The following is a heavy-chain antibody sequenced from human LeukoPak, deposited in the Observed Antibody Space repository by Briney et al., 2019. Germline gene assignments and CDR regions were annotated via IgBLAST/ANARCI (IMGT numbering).Heavy chain of an antibody. Sequence: PSETLSLTCTVSGGSISSGDYYWSWIRQPPGKGLEWIGYIYYSGSTYYNPSLKSRVTISVDTSKNQFSLKLSSVTAADTAVYYCARRTPPYYYYGMDVWGQGTTVTVSS. J-gene: IGHJ6*02. CDR2: IYYSGST. CDR1: GGSISSGDYY. V-gene: IGHV4-30-4*01. CDR3: ARRTPPYYYYGMDV.